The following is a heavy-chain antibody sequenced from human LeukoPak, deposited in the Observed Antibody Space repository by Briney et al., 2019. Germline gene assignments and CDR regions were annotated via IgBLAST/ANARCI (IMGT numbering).Heavy chain of an antibody. D-gene: IGHD4-17*01. CDR3: ARDYARYYYGMDV. CDR2: ISSSGSTI. CDR1: GFTFSDYY. V-gene: IGHV3-11*01. J-gene: IGHJ6*02. Sequence: GGSLRLSCAASGFTFSDYYMSWIRQAPGKGLEWVSYISSSGSTIYYADSVKGRFTISRDNAKNSLYLRMNSLRAEDTAVYYCARDYARYYYGMDVWGQGTTVTVSS.